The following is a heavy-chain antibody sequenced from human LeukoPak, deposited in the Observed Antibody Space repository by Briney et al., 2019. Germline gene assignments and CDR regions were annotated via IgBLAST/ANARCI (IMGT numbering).Heavy chain of an antibody. CDR3: ARALNLLDPVTLDY. V-gene: IGHV3-48*01. CDR2: ISSSSSTI. CDR1: GFTFSSYS. D-gene: IGHD1-1*01. Sequence: SGGSLRLSCAASGFTFSSYSMNWVRQAPGKGLEWVSYISSSSSTIYYADSVKGRFTISRDNAKNSLYLQMNSLRAEDTAVYYCARALNLLDPVTLDYWGQGTLVTVSS. J-gene: IGHJ4*02.